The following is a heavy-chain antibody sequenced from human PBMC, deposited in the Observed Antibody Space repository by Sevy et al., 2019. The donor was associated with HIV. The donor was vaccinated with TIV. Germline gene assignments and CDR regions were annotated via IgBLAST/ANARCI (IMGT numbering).Heavy chain of an antibody. D-gene: IGHD6-6*01. CDR1: GFTVSSNY. Sequence: GGSLRLSCAASGFTVSSNYMSWVRQAPGKGLEWVSVIYSGGSTYYADSVKGRFTISRDNSKNTLYLQMNSLRAEDTAVYYCASSIAARYYFDYWGQGTLVTVSS. CDR2: IYSGGST. CDR3: ASSIAARYYFDY. V-gene: IGHV3-53*01. J-gene: IGHJ4*02.